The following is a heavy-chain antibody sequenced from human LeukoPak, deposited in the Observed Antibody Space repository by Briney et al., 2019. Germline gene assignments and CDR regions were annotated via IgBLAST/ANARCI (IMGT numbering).Heavy chain of an antibody. V-gene: IGHV5-51*01. J-gene: IGHJ4*02. D-gene: IGHD2/OR15-2a*01. CDR3: VRQGVPGLLYFDN. CDR2: IYPGDSDT. CDR1: GYSFTTYW. Sequence: GESLKISCKGSGYSFTTYWIGWVRQMPGKGLEWVAMIYPGDSDTRYSPSLQGQVTISADKSITTAYLQWSSLKASDTAMYYCVRQGVPGLLYFDNWGQGTLVTVSS.